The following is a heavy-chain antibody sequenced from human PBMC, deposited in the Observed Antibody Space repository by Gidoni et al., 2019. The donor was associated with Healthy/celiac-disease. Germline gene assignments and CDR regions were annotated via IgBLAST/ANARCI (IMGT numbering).Heavy chain of an antibody. D-gene: IGHD3-22*01. CDR3: AKTPVRMIVVVIFEY. CDR2: ISGSGDST. V-gene: IGHV3-23*01. Sequence: FSGISGSGDSTYYADSVKGRFTISSDNSKNTLYLQMNSLRAEDTAVYYCAKTPVRMIVVVIFEYWGQGTLVTVSS. J-gene: IGHJ4*02.